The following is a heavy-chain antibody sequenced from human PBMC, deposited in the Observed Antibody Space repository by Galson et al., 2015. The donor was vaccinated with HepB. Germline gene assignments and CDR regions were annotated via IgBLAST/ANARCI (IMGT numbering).Heavy chain of an antibody. CDR1: GYTFCTYS. J-gene: IGHJ5*02. D-gene: IGHD2-15*01. V-gene: IGHV1-18*01. CDR3: ARGTLVVVVGGTHNDGFDP. CDR2: ISPYYADT. Sequence: SVKVSCKASGYTFCTYSITWVRQAPGQGLEWMGWISPYYADTDYARNFQGRVTMTTDTFTSTAYMELRSLRSDDTAVYYCARGTLVVVVGGTHNDGFDPWGQGTLVTVSS.